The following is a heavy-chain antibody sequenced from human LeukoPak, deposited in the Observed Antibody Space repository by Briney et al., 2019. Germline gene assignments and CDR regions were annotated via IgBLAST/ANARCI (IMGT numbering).Heavy chain of an antibody. CDR1: GFTFSSYG. J-gene: IGHJ6*02. Sequence: GGSLRLSCAASGFTFSSYGMHWVRQAPGKGLEWVAVIWYDGSNKYYADSVKGRFTISRDNSKNTLYLQMNSLRDEDTAVYYCARDGPITQLPPGDYYYYGMDVWGQGTTVTVSS. CDR3: ARDGPITQLPPGDYYYYGMDV. D-gene: IGHD2-2*01. V-gene: IGHV3-33*01. CDR2: IWYDGSNK.